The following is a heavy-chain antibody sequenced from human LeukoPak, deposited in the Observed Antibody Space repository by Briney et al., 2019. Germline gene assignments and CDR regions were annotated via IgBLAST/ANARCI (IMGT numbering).Heavy chain of an antibody. J-gene: IGHJ4*02. D-gene: IGHD3-22*01. CDR3: ASRYRGSGYYPYYFDY. Sequence: PSETLSLTCAVYGGSFSGYYWSWIRRPPGEGLEWIGEINHSGSTNYNPSLKSRVTISVDTSKNQFSLKLSSVTAADTAVYYCASRYRGSGYYPYYFDYWGQGTLVTVSS. CDR1: GGSFSGYY. V-gene: IGHV4-34*01. CDR2: INHSGST.